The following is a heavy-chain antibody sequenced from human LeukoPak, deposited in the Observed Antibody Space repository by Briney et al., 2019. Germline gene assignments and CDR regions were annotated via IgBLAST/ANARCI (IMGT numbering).Heavy chain of an antibody. CDR3: ARGDYYDSSGYSNWFDP. Sequence: PSQTLSLTCTVSGGSISSGGYYWSWIRQHPGKGLEWIGYIYYSGSTYYNPSLKSRVTISVDTSKNQFSLKLSSVTATDTAVYYCARGDYYDSSGYSNWFDPWGQGTLVTVSS. D-gene: IGHD3-22*01. V-gene: IGHV4-31*03. J-gene: IGHJ5*02. CDR1: GGSISSGGYY. CDR2: IYYSGST.